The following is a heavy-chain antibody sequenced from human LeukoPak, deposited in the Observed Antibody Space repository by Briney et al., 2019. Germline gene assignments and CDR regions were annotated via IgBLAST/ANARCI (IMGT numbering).Heavy chain of an antibody. CDR3: ACGSGSGENFDY. J-gene: IGHJ4*02. CDR1: GGSISSYY. D-gene: IGHD3-10*01. V-gene: IGHV4-59*01. Sequence: PSETLSLTCTVSGGSISSYYWSWIRQPPGKGLEWIGYIYYSGSTNYNPSLKSRVTISVDTSKNQFSLKLSSVTAADTAVYCCACGSGSGENFDYWGQGTLVTVSS. CDR2: IYYSGST.